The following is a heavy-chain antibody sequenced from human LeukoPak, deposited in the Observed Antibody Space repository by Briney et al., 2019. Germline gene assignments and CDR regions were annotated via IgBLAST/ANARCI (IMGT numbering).Heavy chain of an antibody. Sequence: PGGAPRNSCVGAGFKFSDHSMSWVRQAPGKGLEWVSYISNRGYSRYYADSLKGRFTISRDNANNSLYLQMNSLRADDTAVYYCARGKRRFDFRGQGTLVTVSS. J-gene: IGHJ4*02. V-gene: IGHV3-11*01. CDR1: GFKFSDHS. CDR2: ISNRGYSR. CDR3: ARGKRRFDF.